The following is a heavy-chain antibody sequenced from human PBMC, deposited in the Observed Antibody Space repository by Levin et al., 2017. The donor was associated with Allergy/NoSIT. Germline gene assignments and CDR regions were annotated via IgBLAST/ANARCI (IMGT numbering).Heavy chain of an antibody. D-gene: IGHD2-15*01. CDR1: GGSIRNSGHY. J-gene: IGHJ5*02. Sequence: SPTLSLTCTVSGGSIRNSGHYWGWIRQPPGKGLEWIGSIYHSGTTYYNASLKSRVTISVDTSKNQFSLKLRSVTAADTAMYYCARSGGTDLDWFDPWGQGTLITVSS. CDR3: ARSGGTDLDWFDP. CDR2: IYHSGTT. V-gene: IGHV4-39*01.